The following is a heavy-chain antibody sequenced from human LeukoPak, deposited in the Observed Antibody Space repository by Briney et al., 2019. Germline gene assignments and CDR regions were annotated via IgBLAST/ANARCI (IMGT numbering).Heavy chain of an antibody. J-gene: IGHJ4*02. CDR2: ISSDSYI. CDR3: ARDPPGLMAPR. V-gene: IGHV3-21*01. CDR1: GFTFSSYS. D-gene: IGHD2-8*01. Sequence: GGSLRLSCAASGFTFSSYSMNWVRQAPGKGLEWVSSISSDSYIYYADSVKGRFTISRDNAKNSLYLQMNSLRAEDTAVYYCARDPPGLMAPRWGQGTLVTVSS.